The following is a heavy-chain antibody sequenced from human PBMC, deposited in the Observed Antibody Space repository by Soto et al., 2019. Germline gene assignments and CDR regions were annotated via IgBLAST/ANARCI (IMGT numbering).Heavy chain of an antibody. J-gene: IGHJ4*02. CDR3: ARSITFGGVIGLFDD. CDR2: INPSGGST. CDR1: GYTFTSYY. V-gene: IGHV1-46*01. D-gene: IGHD3-16*02. Sequence: ASVKVSCKASGYTFTSYYMHWVRQAPGQGLEWMGIINPSGGSTSYAQKFQGRVTMTRDTSTSTVYMELSSLRSEDTAVYYCARSITFGGVIGLFDDWGQGTLVTVSS.